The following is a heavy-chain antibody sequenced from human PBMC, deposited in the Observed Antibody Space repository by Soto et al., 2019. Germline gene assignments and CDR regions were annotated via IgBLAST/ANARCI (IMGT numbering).Heavy chain of an antibody. CDR1: GFSLSTSGVG. Sequence: QITLKESGPTLMKPAQTLTLTCTFSGFSLSTSGVGVGWIRQPPGKALEWLALIYWDDDKRYSPSLKSRLTITKDTSKNQVVLTMTNMDPVDTATYYCAHRQFTFGGDISADYWGQGTLVTVSS. V-gene: IGHV2-5*02. CDR3: AHRQFTFGGDISADY. J-gene: IGHJ4*02. D-gene: IGHD3-16*02. CDR2: IYWDDDK.